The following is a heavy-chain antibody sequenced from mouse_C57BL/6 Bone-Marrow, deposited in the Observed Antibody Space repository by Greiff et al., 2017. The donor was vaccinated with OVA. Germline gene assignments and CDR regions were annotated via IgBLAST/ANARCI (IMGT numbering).Heavy chain of an antibody. V-gene: IGHV3-8*01. J-gene: IGHJ4*01. D-gene: IGHD1-1*01. CDR3: ARGEDYYGSSPYYAMGY. Sequence: EVNVVESGPGLAKPSQTLSLTCSVTGYSITSDYWNWIRKFPGHKLEYMGYISYSGSTYYNPSLKSRISITRDTSKNQYYLQLNSVTTERTATYYCARGEDYYGSSPYYAMGYGGQGTSVTVSS. CDR1: GYSITSDY. CDR2: ISYSGST.